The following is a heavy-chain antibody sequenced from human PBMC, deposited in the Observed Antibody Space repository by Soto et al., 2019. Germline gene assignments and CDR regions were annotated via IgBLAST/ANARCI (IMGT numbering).Heavy chain of an antibody. J-gene: IGHJ4*02. CDR3: ARDGGSSGIDY. D-gene: IGHD3-3*01. V-gene: IGHV3-66*01. CDR2: IYSGGST. Sequence: GGSLRLSCAASGFTVSSNYMSWVRQAPGKGLEWVSVIYSGGSTYYADSVKGRFTVSRDNSKNTLYLQMNSLRAEDTAVYFCARDGGSSGIDYWGQGTLVTVSS. CDR1: GFTVSSNY.